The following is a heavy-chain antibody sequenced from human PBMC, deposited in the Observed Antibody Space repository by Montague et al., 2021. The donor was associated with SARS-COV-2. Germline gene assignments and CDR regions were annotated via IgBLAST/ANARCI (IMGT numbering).Heavy chain of an antibody. V-gene: IGHV4-38-2*02. Sequence: SETLSLTCTVSGYSINSNYYWGWIRQPPGKGLEWIGCSYHSGTTHYHPSLKSLVTISVDTSKNQFSLQLASVTAADTAVYYCARHRGFGDLWALDYWGQGTLVAVSS. CDR1: GYSINSNYY. CDR2: SYHSGTT. D-gene: IGHD3-10*01. J-gene: IGHJ4*02. CDR3: ARHRGFGDLWALDY.